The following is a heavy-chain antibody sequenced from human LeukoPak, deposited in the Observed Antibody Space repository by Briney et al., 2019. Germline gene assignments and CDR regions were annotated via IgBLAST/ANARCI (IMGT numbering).Heavy chain of an antibody. Sequence: SVKVSCKASGGTFSSYAISWVRQAPGQGLEWMGGIIPIFGTANYAQKFQGRVTITADESTSTAYMELSSLRSEDTAVYYCARGSSNWNYRYWFDPWGQGALVTVSS. J-gene: IGHJ5*02. CDR3: ARGSSNWNYRYWFDP. CDR2: IIPIFGTA. CDR1: GGTFSSYA. V-gene: IGHV1-69*13. D-gene: IGHD1-7*01.